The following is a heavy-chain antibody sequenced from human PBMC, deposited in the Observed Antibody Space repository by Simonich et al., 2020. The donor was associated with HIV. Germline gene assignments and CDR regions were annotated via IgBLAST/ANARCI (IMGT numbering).Heavy chain of an antibody. J-gene: IGHJ5*02. D-gene: IGHD4-4*01. CDR1: GYTLTELS. CDR3: ATVPYSNSFNWFDP. CDR2: FEPEEGET. V-gene: IGHV1-24*01. Sequence: QVQLVQSGAEVKKPGASVKVSCKVSGYTLTELSMHWVRQAPGKGLEWMGGFEPEEGETIYAQKFQGRVTMTEDTSTDTAYMELSSLRSEDTAVYYCATVPYSNSFNWFDPWGQGTLVTVSS.